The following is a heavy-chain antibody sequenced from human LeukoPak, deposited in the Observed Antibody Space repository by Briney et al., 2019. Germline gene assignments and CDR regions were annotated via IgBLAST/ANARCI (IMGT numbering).Heavy chain of an antibody. D-gene: IGHD6-13*01. V-gene: IGHV1-18*01. Sequence: ASVKVSCKASGYTFTSYGISWVRQAPGQGLEWMGWISAYNGNTNYAQKLQGRATMTTDTSTSTAYMELRSLRSDDTAVYYCARDPGKAGRAAAGRGLDYWGQGTLVTVSS. CDR2: ISAYNGNT. CDR1: GYTFTSYG. CDR3: ARDPGKAGRAAAGRGLDY. J-gene: IGHJ4*02.